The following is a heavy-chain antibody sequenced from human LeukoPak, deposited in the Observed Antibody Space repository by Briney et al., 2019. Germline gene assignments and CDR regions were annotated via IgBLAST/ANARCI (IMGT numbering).Heavy chain of an antibody. CDR2: INPSCGST. D-gene: IGHD3-3*01. J-gene: IGHJ4*02. CDR1: GYTFTSYY. CDR3: ARDTPESDDFWSGYPTSSFDY. Sequence: GASVKVSCKASGYTFTSYYMHWVRQAPGQGLERMGIINPSCGSTSYPQKFQGRVTMTRDTSTSTVYMELSSLRSEDTAVYYCARDTPESDDFWSGYPTSSFDYWGQGTLVTVSS. V-gene: IGHV1-46*01.